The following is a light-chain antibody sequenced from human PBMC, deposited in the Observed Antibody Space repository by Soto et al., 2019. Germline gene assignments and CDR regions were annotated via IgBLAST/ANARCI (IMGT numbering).Light chain of an antibody. J-gene: IGLJ2*01. CDR3: SSYGGSNIVI. CDR1: SSDVGGYNY. V-gene: IGLV2-8*01. CDR2: EVN. Sequence: QSALTQPPSASGSPGQSVTISCTGTSSDVGGYNYVSWYQQHPGKAPKLMIYEVNQRPSGVPDRFSGSKSGSTASLTVSGLQGEDEAEYYCSSYGGSNIVIFGGGTQLTVL.